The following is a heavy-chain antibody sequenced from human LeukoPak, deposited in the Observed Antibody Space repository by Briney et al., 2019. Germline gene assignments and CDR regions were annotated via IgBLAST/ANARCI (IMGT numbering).Heavy chain of an antibody. CDR3: AKEGQLVGHAFDI. V-gene: IGHV3-7*03. CDR2: IKQDGSEK. D-gene: IGHD6-13*01. CDR1: GFTFSTYW. Sequence: PGGSLRLSCAASGFTFSTYWMSWVRQAPGKGLEWVANIKQDGSEKYYVDSVKGRFTISRDNAKNSLYLQMNSLRAEDTAVYYCAKEGQLVGHAFDIWGQGTMVTVSS. J-gene: IGHJ3*02.